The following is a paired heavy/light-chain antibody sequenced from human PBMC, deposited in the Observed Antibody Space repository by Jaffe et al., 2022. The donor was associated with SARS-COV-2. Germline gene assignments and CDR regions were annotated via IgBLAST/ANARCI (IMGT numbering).Light chain of an antibody. CDR3: QQYYSTPIT. J-gene: IGKJ4*01. V-gene: IGKV4-1*01. CDR2: WAS. Sequence: DIVMTQSPDSLAVSLGERATINCKSSQSVLYRSNNKNYLAWYQQKPGQPPKMLIYWASTRESGVPDRFSGSGSGTDFTLTISSLQAEDVAVYYCQQYYSTPITFGGGTKVEIK. CDR1: QSVLYRSNNKNY.
Heavy chain of an antibody. Sequence: QVQVVQSGAEVKKPGASVKVSCKASGYTFTGYYMHWVRQAPGQGLEWMGRINPNSGGTDYAQKFQGRLTMTRDTSISTAYMELSRLRSDDTAVYYCAREPITMIEDSSDGFDIWGQGTMVTVSS. CDR1: GYTFTGYY. V-gene: IGHV1-2*06. J-gene: IGHJ3*02. CDR3: AREPITMIEDSSDGFDI. D-gene: IGHD3-22*01. CDR2: INPNSGGT.